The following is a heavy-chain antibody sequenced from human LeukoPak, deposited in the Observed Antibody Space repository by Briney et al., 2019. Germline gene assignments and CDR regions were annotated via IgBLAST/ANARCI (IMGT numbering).Heavy chain of an antibody. V-gene: IGHV3-23*01. Sequence: PGGSLRLSCAASGFSFSNSMNWVRQAPGKGLEWVSAISGSGGSTYYADSVKGRFTISRDNSKNTLYLQMNSLRAEDTAVYYCAKDQRFSSGPYDAFDIWGQGTMVTVSS. CDR1: GFSFSNS. J-gene: IGHJ3*02. CDR2: ISGSGGST. CDR3: AKDQRFSSGPYDAFDI. D-gene: IGHD6-19*01.